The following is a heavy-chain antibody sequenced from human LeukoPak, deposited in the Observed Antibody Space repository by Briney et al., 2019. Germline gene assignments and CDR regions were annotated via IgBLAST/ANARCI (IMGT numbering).Heavy chain of an antibody. CDR1: GGTFSSYA. D-gene: IGHD3-10*01. CDR2: IIPIFGTA. V-gene: IGHV1-69*13. CDR3: ARVSWEEYGSGSYYSYFDY. Sequence: ASVKVSCKASGGTFSSYAISWVRQAPGQGLEWMGGIIPIFGTANYAQKFQGRVTITADESKSTAYMELSSLRSEDTAVYYCARVSWEEYGSGSYYSYFDYWGQGTLVTVSS. J-gene: IGHJ4*02.